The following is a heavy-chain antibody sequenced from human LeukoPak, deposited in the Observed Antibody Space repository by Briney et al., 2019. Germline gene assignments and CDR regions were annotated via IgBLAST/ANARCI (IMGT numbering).Heavy chain of an antibody. V-gene: IGHV4-61*02. D-gene: IGHD3-22*01. CDR1: GGSISSGDYY. Sequence: PSETLSLTCIVSGGSISSGDYYWSWIRQPAGKGLEWIGRISSSGSTNYNPSLKSRVTISVDTSKNQFSLKLSSVTAADTAVYFCARGPYSYDSSGAFDIWGQGTMVTVSS. CDR2: ISSSGST. CDR3: ARGPYSYDSSGAFDI. J-gene: IGHJ3*02.